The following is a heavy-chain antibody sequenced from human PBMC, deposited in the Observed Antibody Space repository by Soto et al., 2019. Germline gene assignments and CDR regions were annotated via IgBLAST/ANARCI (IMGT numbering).Heavy chain of an antibody. CDR1: GYTFTGYY. Sequence: GASVKVSCKASGYTFTGYYMHWVRQAPGQGLEWMGWINPNSGGTNYAQKFQGWVTMTRDTSISTAYMELRSLRSDDTAVYYCARGGVAYDYYYYMDVWGKGTTVTVSS. CDR2: INPNSGGT. J-gene: IGHJ6*03. V-gene: IGHV1-2*04. D-gene: IGHD2-8*01. CDR3: ARGGVAYDYYYYMDV.